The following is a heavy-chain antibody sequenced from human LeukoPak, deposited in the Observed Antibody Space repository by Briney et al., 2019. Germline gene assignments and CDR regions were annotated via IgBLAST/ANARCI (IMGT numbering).Heavy chain of an antibody. CDR2: INPNSGDT. D-gene: IGHD3-10*01. Sequence: ASVKVSCKASGYTFTGYYIHWVRQAPGQGLDWMGWINPNSGDTKYAQNFQGGVTMTRDTSISTAYMELSRLKSDDTALYYCARGPNYYGSGRSWFDPWGQGTLVTVSS. CDR3: ARGPNYYGSGRSWFDP. J-gene: IGHJ5*02. CDR1: GYTFTGYY. V-gene: IGHV1-2*02.